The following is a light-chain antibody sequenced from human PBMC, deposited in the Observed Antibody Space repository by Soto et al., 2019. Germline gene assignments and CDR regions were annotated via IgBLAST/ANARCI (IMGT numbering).Light chain of an antibody. Sequence: QSALTQPASVSGSPGQSITISCTGTSSDVGGYNYVSWYQQHPGKVPKLMIYDVRNRPSGVSNRFSGSKSGNTASLTISGLQAEDEADYYCSSHTSSNAFALFGGGTKLTVL. J-gene: IGLJ3*02. CDR2: DVR. CDR3: SSHTSSNAFAL. CDR1: SSDVGGYNY. V-gene: IGLV2-14*03.